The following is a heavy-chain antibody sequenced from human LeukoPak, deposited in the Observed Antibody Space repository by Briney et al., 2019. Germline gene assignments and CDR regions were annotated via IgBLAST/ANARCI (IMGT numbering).Heavy chain of an antibody. CDR2: IYTSGST. V-gene: IGHV4-61*02. J-gene: IGHJ4*02. CDR1: GGSISSGSYY. Sequence: PSQTLTLTCTVSGGSISSGSYYWSWIRQPAGKGLEWIGRIYTSGSTNYNPSLKSRVTISVDTSKNQFSLKLNSVTAADTAVYYCAREPLYSSSWYVFDYWGQGTLVTVSS. CDR3: AREPLYSSSWYVFDY. D-gene: IGHD6-13*01.